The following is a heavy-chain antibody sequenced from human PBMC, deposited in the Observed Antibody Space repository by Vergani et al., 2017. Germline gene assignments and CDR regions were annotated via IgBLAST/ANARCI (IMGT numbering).Heavy chain of an antibody. CDR3: ARTESFILRYFHWAL. Sequence: QVQLQESGPGLVKSSETLSLTCTVSGGSITSRSYYWGWIRQPPGKGLEWIGNIYHSGGAYYNPSLKGRVTISVGTSKNQFSLEVTSVTAADTAIYFCARTESFILRYFHWALWGQGTLVTVSS. CDR2: IYHSGGA. D-gene: IGHD3-9*01. V-gene: IGHV4-39*01. CDR1: GGSITSRSYY. J-gene: IGHJ4*02.